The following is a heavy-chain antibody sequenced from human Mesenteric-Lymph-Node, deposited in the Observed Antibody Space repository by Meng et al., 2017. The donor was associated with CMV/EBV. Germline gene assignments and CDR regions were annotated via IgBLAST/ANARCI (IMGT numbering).Heavy chain of an antibody. D-gene: IGHD1-26*01. Sequence: GGSLRLSCAASGFTFSSYAMSWVRQAPGKGLEWVSVIYRGGSSTNYADSVKGRFTISRDDSKNTLYLQMNSLRGEDTALYYCAKGHSGSCYASVDYWGQGTLVTVSS. CDR1: GFTFSSYA. J-gene: IGHJ4*02. CDR3: AKGHSGSCYASVDY. V-gene: IGHV3-23*03. CDR2: IYRGGSST.